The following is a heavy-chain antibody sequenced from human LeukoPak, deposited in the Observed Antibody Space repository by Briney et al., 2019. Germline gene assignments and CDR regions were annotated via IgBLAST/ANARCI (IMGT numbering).Heavy chain of an antibody. Sequence: GGSLRLSCAASGFSFSSYAMSWVRQAPGKELEWVSSISGSGDNTYNAESVKGRFTISRDNSKNTLFLQMNSLRAEDTAVFYCAKRSGYTTGWFFDFWGQGTLVTVSS. J-gene: IGHJ4*02. CDR2: ISGSGDNT. CDR3: AKRSGYTTGWFFDF. V-gene: IGHV3-23*01. CDR1: GFSFSSYA. D-gene: IGHD6-19*01.